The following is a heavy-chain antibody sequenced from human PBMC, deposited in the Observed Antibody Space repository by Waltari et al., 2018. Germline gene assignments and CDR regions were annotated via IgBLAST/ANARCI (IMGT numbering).Heavy chain of an antibody. CDR1: GYTFTSYD. CDR2: MNPNSGNT. CDR3: ARDGDDIAAAGTFQYYGMDV. Sequence: QVQLVQSGAEVKKPGASVKVSCKASGYTFTSYDINWVRPATGQGLEWMGWMNPNSGNTGYAQKFQGRVTITRNTSISTAYMELSSLRSEDTAVYYCARDGDDIAAAGTFQYYGMDVWGQGTTVTVSS. J-gene: IGHJ6*02. D-gene: IGHD6-13*01. V-gene: IGHV1-8*03.